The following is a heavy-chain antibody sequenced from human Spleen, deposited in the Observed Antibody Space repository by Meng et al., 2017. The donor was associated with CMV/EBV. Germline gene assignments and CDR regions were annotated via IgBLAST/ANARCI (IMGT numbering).Heavy chain of an antibody. CDR1: GFTFSRYW. D-gene: IGHD1-26*01. V-gene: IGHV3-21*01. J-gene: IGHJ3*02. CDR2: ISSSSSYI. CDR3: AWGATSAFDI. Sequence: GESLKISCAASGFTFSRYWMSWVRQAPGKGLEWVSSISSSSSYIYYADSVKGRFTISRDNAKNSLYLQMNSLRAEDTAVYYCAWGATSAFDIWGQGTMVTVS.